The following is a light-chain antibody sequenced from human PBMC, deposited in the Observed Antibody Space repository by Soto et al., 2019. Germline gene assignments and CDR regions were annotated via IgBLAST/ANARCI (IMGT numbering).Light chain of an antibody. CDR3: SSYPSSSTYV. J-gene: IGLJ1*01. CDR1: SSDVCGYNY. CDR2: DVS. Sequence: QSALTQPASVSGSPGQSITISCTGTSSDVCGYNYVSWYQQHPGKAPKLMIYDVSNRPSGVSNRFSGSKSGNTASLTISGLQAEDEADYYCSSYPSSSTYVFATGTKLTVI. V-gene: IGLV2-14*01.